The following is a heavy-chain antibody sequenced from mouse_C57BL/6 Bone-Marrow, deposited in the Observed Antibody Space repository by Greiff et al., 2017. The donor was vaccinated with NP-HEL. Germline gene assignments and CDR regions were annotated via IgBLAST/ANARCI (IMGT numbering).Heavy chain of an antibody. J-gene: IGHJ3*01. CDR1: GYTFTSYW. CDR2: IHPNSGST. V-gene: IGHV1-64*01. CDR3: ARGDYYGSSSPFAY. D-gene: IGHD1-1*01. Sequence: VQLQQPGAELVKPGASVKLSCKASGYTFTSYWMHWVKQRPGQGLEWIGMIHPNSGSTNYNEKFKSKATLTAEKSSSTAYMQLSSLTSEDSAVYFCARGDYYGSSSPFAYWGQGTLVTVSA.